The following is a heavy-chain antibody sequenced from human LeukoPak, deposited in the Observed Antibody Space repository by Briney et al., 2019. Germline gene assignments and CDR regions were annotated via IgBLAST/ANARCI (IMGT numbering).Heavy chain of an antibody. D-gene: IGHD1-20*01. Sequence: GESLKISCKGSGYSFTSYWIGWVRQMPGKGLEWMGIIYPGDSDTRYSPSFQGQVTISADKSISTAYLQWSSLKASDTAMYYCARGRSDNWNDPLYAFDIWGQGTMVTVSS. CDR2: IYPGDSDT. V-gene: IGHV5-51*01. CDR1: GYSFTSYW. CDR3: ARGRSDNWNDPLYAFDI. J-gene: IGHJ3*02.